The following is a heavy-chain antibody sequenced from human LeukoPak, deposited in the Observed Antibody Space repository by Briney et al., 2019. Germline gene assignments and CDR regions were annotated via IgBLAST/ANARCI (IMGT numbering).Heavy chain of an antibody. V-gene: IGHV1-46*01. CDR3: ARGGRGEGAGTTRVAFDI. J-gene: IGHJ3*02. D-gene: IGHD1-1*01. Sequence: ASVKVSCKAAGYTFTTYYMHWVRQAPGQGLEWMGTINPSGGSTSYAQKFQGRVTMTRDTSTSTVYMELSSLRSEDTAVYYCARGGRGEGAGTTRVAFDIWGQGTMVTVSS. CDR2: INPSGGST. CDR1: GYTFTTYY.